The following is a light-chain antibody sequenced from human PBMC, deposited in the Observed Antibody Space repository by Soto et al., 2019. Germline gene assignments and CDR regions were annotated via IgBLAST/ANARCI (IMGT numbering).Light chain of an antibody. V-gene: IGKV3-20*01. CDR3: QQYGSSPFT. CDR2: GAS. Sequence: EIVLTQSPGTLSLSPGEGSTLSCRASQSVTSSYLAWYQQKPGQAPRLLIYGASSRATGIPDRFSGSGSGTDFTLTISRLEPEDFAVYYCQQYGSSPFTFGPGTTGDIK. J-gene: IGKJ3*01. CDR1: QSVTSSY.